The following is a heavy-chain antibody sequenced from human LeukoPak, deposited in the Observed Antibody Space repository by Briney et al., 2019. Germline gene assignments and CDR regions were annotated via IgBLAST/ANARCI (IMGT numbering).Heavy chain of an antibody. V-gene: IGHV4-61*02. J-gene: IGHJ4*02. D-gene: IGHD2-15*01. CDR2: IYTSGST. CDR3: ASYSGLGGSCSDY. Sequence: PSQTLSLTCTVSGGSISSGSYYWSWIRQPAGKGLEWIGRIYTSGSTNYNPSLKSRVTISVDTSKNQFSLKLSSVTAADTAVYYCASYSGLGGSCSDYWGQGTLVTVSS. CDR1: GGSISSGSYY.